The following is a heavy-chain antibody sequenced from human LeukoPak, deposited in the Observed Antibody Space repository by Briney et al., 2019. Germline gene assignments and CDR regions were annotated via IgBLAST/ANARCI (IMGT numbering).Heavy chain of an antibody. CDR3: AREGYGSGSYNYYYYGMDV. CDR2: ISSSGSTI. D-gene: IGHD3-10*01. CDR1: GFTFSDYY. V-gene: IGHV3-11*01. Sequence: NPGGSLRLSGAASGFTFSDYYMSWIRQAPGKGLEWVSYISSSGSTIYYADSVKGRFTISRDNAKNSLYLQVNSLRAEDTAVYYCAREGYGSGSYNYYYYGMDVRGQGTTVTVSS. J-gene: IGHJ6*02.